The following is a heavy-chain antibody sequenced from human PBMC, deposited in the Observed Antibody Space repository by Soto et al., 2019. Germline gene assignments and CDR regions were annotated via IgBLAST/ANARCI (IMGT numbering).Heavy chain of an antibody. J-gene: IGHJ4*02. V-gene: IGHV3-33*01. CDR1: GFTFSSYG. Sequence: QVQLVESGGGVVQPGRSLRLSCAASGFTFSSYGMHWVRQAPGKGLEWVAVIWYDGSNKYYADSVKGRFTISRDNSKNTLYLQMNRLRAEDTAVYYCARDTYSSGYYPDYWGQGTLVTVSS. CDR3: ARDTYSSGYYPDY. D-gene: IGHD3-22*01. CDR2: IWYDGSNK.